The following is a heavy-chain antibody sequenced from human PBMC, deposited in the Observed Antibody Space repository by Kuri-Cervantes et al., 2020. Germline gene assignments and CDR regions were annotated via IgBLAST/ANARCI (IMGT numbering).Heavy chain of an antibody. CDR1: GYTFTSYA. CDR2: INAGNGNT. V-gene: IGHV1-3*01. D-gene: IGHD2-15*01. Sequence: ASVKVSCRASGYTFTSYAMHWVRQAPGQRLEWMGWINAGNGNTKYSQKFQGRVTMTTDTSTNTAYMDLRSLRSDDTAIYYCARLLDLYSAGPPDLRFDPWGQGTRVTVSS. CDR3: ARLLDLYSAGPPDLRFDP. J-gene: IGHJ5*02.